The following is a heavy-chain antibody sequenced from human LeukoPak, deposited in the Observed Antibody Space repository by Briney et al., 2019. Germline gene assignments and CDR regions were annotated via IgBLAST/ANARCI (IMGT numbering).Heavy chain of an antibody. J-gene: IGHJ4*02. CDR3: ARSLTGDGAFDY. V-gene: IGHV4-59*01. D-gene: IGHD7-27*01. Sequence: SETLSLTCTVSGGSISSYYWSWIRQPPGKGLEWIGYIYYSGSTNYNPSLKSRVTISVDTSKNQFSLKLSSVTAADTAVYYCARSLTGDGAFDYWGQGTLVTVSS. CDR1: GGSISSYY. CDR2: IYYSGST.